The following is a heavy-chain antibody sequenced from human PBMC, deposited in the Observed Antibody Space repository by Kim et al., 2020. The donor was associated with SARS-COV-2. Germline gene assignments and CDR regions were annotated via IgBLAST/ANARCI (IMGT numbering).Heavy chain of an antibody. Sequence: SETLSLTCSVSNDIISSSSYYWGWVRQPPGKGLEWIGSVYYSGETYYNPSLERRVTLSVDTSKNQFSLKLKSVTAADTAVYYCARLGYVATALTGDPWGQGTLVIVSS. D-gene: IGHD6-13*01. CDR2: VYYSGET. V-gene: IGHV4-39*01. CDR1: NDIISSSSYY. CDR3: ARLGYVATALTGDP. J-gene: IGHJ5*02.